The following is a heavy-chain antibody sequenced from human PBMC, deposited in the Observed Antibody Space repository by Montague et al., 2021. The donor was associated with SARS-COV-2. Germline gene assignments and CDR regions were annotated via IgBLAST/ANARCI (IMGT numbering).Heavy chain of an antibody. D-gene: IGHD1-26*01. Sequence: SETLSLTCTVSGGSISSSSYYWGWIRQPPGKGLEWIGSIYYSGSTYYNPPLKSRVTMSVDTSKNQFSLKLSSVTAADTAVYYCARQGSGSYYNWFDPWGQGTLVTVSS. CDR3: ARQGSGSYYNWFDP. CDR1: GGSISSSSYY. J-gene: IGHJ5*02. CDR2: IYYSGST. V-gene: IGHV4-39*01.